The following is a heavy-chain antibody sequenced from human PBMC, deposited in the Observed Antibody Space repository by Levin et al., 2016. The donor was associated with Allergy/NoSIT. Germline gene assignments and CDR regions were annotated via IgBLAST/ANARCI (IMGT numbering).Heavy chain of an antibody. CDR1: GFTFSSYW. CDR3: ARGLVGATVEDY. CDR2: INTDGSST. V-gene: IGHV3-74*01. Sequence: GGSLRLSCAASGFTFSSYWMHWVRQAPGKGLVWVSHINTDGSSTTYADSVKGRFTISRDNAKNSLYLQMNSLRAEDTAVYYCARGLVGATVEDYWGQGTLVTVSS. D-gene: IGHD1-26*01. J-gene: IGHJ4*02.